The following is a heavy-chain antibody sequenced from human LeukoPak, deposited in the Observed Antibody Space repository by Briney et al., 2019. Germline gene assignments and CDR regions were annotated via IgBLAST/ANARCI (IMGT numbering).Heavy chain of an antibody. D-gene: IGHD1-26*01. CDR3: ARVSYSYWYFDL. V-gene: IGHV4-4*07. Sequence: SETLSLXCTVSGGSISSYYWRWIRQPAGKGLEWIGRIYTSGSTNYNPSLKSRVTMSVDTSKNQFSLKLSSVTAADTAVYYCARVSYSYWYFDLWGRGTLVTVSS. CDR1: GGSISSYY. J-gene: IGHJ2*01. CDR2: IYTSGST.